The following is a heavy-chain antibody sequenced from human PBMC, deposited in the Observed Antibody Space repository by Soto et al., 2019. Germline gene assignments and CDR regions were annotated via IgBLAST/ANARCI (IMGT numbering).Heavy chain of an antibody. CDR3: ARAEIYNDSSGPFSY. J-gene: IGHJ4*02. Sequence: ASVKVSCKASGYTFTGYYMHWVRPAPGQGLGWMGWINPNNGDTNYAQTFQGRVTMTRDTSISTASMELSRLRSDDTAVYSCARAEIYNDSSGPFSYWRQGTLVTVST. CDR2: INPNNGDT. V-gene: IGHV1-2*02. D-gene: IGHD3-22*01. CDR1: GYTFTGYY.